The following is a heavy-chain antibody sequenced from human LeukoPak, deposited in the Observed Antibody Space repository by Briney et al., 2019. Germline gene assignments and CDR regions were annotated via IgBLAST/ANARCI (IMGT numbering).Heavy chain of an antibody. CDR2: IRYDGSNK. Sequence: GSLRLSCAASGFTFSSYGMHWVRQAPGKGLEWVAFIRYDGSNKYYADSVKGRFTISRDNSKNTLYLQMNSLRAEDTAVYYCAKDRRPMIVVVPTPYFDYWGQGTLVTVSS. D-gene: IGHD3-22*01. J-gene: IGHJ4*02. CDR1: GFTFSSYG. V-gene: IGHV3-30*02. CDR3: AKDRRPMIVVVPTPYFDY.